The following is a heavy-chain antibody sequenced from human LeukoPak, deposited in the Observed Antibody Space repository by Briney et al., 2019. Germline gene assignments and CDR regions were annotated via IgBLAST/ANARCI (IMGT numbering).Heavy chain of an antibody. Sequence: SETLSLTCTVSGGSISSYYWSWIRQPPGKGLEWIGYIYYSGSTNYNPSLTSQVTISVETSKNQSSLKLSSVTAADPAVIYFAEALTMIVVVTTLGYWGQRALVSVSS. J-gene: IGHJ4*03. D-gene: IGHD3-22*01. CDR1: GGSISSYY. CDR2: IYYSGST. CDR3: AEALTMIVVVTTLGY. V-gene: IGHV4-59*01.